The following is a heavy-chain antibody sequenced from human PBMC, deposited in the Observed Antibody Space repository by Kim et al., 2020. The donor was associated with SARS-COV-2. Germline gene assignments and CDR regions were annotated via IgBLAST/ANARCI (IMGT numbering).Heavy chain of an antibody. Sequence: GGSLRLSCAASGFTFSSYAMSWVRQAPGKGLEWVSAISGSGGSTYYADSVKGRFTISRDNSKNTLYLQMNSLRAEDTAVYYCAKVGFFPEALKIGYCSSTSCLEEPFDYWGQGTLVTVSS. CDR2: ISGSGGST. J-gene: IGHJ4*02. D-gene: IGHD2-2*01. CDR1: GFTFSSYA. CDR3: AKVGFFPEALKIGYCSSTSCLEEPFDY. V-gene: IGHV3-23*01.